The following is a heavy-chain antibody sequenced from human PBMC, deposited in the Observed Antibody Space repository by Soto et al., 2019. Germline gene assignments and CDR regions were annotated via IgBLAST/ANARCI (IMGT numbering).Heavy chain of an antibody. D-gene: IGHD2-2*01. J-gene: IGHJ4*02. CDR3: AKDLVVVVQGGMGVRSFWMGYCAY. V-gene: IGHV3-23*01. Sequence: EVQLLESGGGLVQPGGSLRLSCAATGFTLSSYAMSWVRQAPGKGLEWVSAISGSGGSTYYADSVKGRFTISRDNSKNRRNLQMNRRRADDTAVYYCAKDLVVVVQGGMGVRSFWMGYCAYWGQGTLVTVSS. CDR1: GFTLSSYA. CDR2: ISGSGGST.